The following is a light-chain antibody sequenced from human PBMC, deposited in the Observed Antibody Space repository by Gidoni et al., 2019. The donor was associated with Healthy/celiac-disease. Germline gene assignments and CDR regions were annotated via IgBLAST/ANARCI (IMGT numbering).Light chain of an antibody. Sequence: DIVLTQSPGTLSLSPGARATLSCRASQSVSSSYLAWYQQKPGQAPRLLIYGASSRATGIPDRFSGSGSGTDFTLTISRLEPEDFAVYYCQQYGSSPMCSFGQGTKLEIK. CDR3: QQYGSSPMCS. CDR2: GAS. J-gene: IGKJ2*04. CDR1: QSVSSSY. V-gene: IGKV3-20*01.